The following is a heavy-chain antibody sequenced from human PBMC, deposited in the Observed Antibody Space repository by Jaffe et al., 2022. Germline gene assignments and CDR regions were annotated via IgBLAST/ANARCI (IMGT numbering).Heavy chain of an antibody. J-gene: IGHJ4*02. V-gene: IGHV3-23*01. D-gene: IGHD3-10*01. CDR2: ISGSGGST. CDR3: AKKYYYGSGSQYYFDY. Sequence: EVQLLESGGGLVQPGGSLRLSCAASGFTFSSFAMSWVRQAPGKGLEWVSGISGSGGSTDYADSVKGRFTISRDNSKHTLYLQMNSLRAEDTAVYFCAKKYYYGSGSQYYFDYWGQGTLVSVSS. CDR1: GFTFSSFA.